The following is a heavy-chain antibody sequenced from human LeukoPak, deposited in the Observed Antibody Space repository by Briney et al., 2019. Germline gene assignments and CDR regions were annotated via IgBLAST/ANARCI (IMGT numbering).Heavy chain of an antibody. CDR1: GGSISSSS. CDR3: ARGGLERFVEWTDYYYYMDV. V-gene: IGHV3-21*01. Sequence: ETLSLTCTVSGGSISSSSYYWGWIRQPPGKGLEWVSSRRSDDNYIYYADSVKGRFIISRDDAKNSVFLQMNSLSAEDTGVYYCARGGLERFVEWTDYYYYMDVWGKGTTVTVSS. CDR2: RRSDDNYI. J-gene: IGHJ6*03. D-gene: IGHD3-3*01.